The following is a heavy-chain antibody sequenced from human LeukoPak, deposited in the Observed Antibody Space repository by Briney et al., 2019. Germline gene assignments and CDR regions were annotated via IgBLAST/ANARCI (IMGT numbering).Heavy chain of an antibody. CDR1: GFAFSTYA. V-gene: IGHV3-23*01. Sequence: GGSLRLSCAASGFAFSTYAMTWVRQAPGKGLEWVAAFSGTDGSANYADAVKGRFTISRDNSNNMFYLRMNSLRAEDTAIYYCARCRVAAQGTGAFDTWGQGTMVTVSS. CDR3: ARCRVAAQGTGAFDT. D-gene: IGHD6-19*01. CDR2: FSGTDGSA. J-gene: IGHJ3*02.